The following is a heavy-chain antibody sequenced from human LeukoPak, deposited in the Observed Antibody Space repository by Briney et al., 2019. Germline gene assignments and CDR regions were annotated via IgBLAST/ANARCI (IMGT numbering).Heavy chain of an antibody. V-gene: IGHV4-4*02. J-gene: IGHJ6*02. CDR2: IYHSGST. Sequence: PSETLSLTCAVSGGSISNENWWGWVRQPPGKGLEWIGEIYHSGSTNYIPSLKSRVTISVDKSKNQFSLKLTSVTAADTAVYYCAGSPIGYGMDVWGQGTTVTVSS. CDR3: AGSPIGYGMDV. CDR1: GGSISNENW.